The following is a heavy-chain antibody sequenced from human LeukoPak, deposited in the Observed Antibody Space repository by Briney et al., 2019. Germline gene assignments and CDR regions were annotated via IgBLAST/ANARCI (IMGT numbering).Heavy chain of an antibody. CDR2: IIPIFGTA. V-gene: IGHV1-69*05. J-gene: IGHJ4*02. Sequence: SVKVSCKASGGSFSSYAISWVRQAPGQGLEWMGRIIPIFGTANYAQKFQGRVTITTDESTSTAYMELSSLRSEDTAVYYCAIHSSSWDYYFDYWGQGTLVTVSS. D-gene: IGHD6-13*01. CDR1: GGSFSSYA. CDR3: AIHSSSWDYYFDY.